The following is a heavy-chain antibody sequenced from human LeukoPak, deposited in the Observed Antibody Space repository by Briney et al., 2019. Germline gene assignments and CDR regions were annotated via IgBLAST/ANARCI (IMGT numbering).Heavy chain of an antibody. CDR1: GGSINSYY. D-gene: IGHD3-9*01. CDR2: IYSSGST. J-gene: IGHJ5*02. V-gene: IGHV4-59*01. CDR3: ARGYYDILTGYWQWFDP. Sequence: SETLSLTCTVSGGSINSYYWNWIRQPPGKGLEWIGYIYSSGSTNYNPSLKSRVTISVDTSKNQFSLKLSSVTAADTAVYYCARGYYDILTGYWQWFDPWGQGTLVTVSS.